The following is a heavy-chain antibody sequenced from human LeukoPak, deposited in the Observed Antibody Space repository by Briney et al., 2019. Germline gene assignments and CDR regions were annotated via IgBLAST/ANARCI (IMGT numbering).Heavy chain of an antibody. CDR2: IKPDGSEK. D-gene: IGHD1-26*01. J-gene: IGHJ6*02. CDR3: TRDASGDTNSGPRMDV. V-gene: IGHV3-7*05. Sequence: PGGSLRLSCAASGFTFSSYAMSWVRQAPGKGLEWVAMIKPDGSEKYYVDSVKGLFTISRDNAKNSLYLQMSSLRAEDTAVYYCTRDASGDTNSGPRMDVWGQGTTVTVSS. CDR1: GFTFSSYA.